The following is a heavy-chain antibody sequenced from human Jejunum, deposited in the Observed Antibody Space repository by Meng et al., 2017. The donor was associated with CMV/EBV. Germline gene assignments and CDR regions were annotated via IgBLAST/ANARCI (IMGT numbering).Heavy chain of an antibody. CDR1: GFTFDSYA. CDR2: VSDDGIYT. V-gene: IGHV3-23*01. Sequence: EVQILESGGGLVPPGGSLRLSCEASGFTFDSYAMSWVRQAPGKRPEWVSTVSDDGIYTYYADSVKGRFSISRDNSKGTVYLQMNSLRVEDTALYYCAKERSSNFDYWGQGTLVTVSS. J-gene: IGHJ4*02. CDR3: AKERSSNFDY. D-gene: IGHD2-2*01.